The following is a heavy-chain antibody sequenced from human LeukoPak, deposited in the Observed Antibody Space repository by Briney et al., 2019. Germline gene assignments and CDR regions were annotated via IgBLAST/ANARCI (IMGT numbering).Heavy chain of an antibody. CDR1: GGSISSYY. V-gene: IGHV4-59*01. CDR3: ARVPDAFDI. J-gene: IGHJ3*02. Sequence: SETLSLTCTVSGGSISSYYWSWIRQPPGKGLESIGYIYYSGSTNYNPSLKSRVTISVDTSKNQFSLKLSSVTAADTAVYYCARVPDAFDIWGQGTMVTVSS. CDR2: IYYSGST.